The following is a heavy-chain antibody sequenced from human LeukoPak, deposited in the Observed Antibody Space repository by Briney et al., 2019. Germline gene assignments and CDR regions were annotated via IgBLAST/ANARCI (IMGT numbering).Heavy chain of an antibody. V-gene: IGHV1-2*02. D-gene: IGHD3-3*01. CDR1: GYTFTGYY. CDR2: INPNSGGT. Sequence: EASVKVSCKASGYTFTGYYMHWVRQAPGQGLEWMGWINPNSGGTNYAQKFQGRVTMTRDTSISTAYMELSRLRSDDTAVYYCARSYYDFWSGYANYYYYGMDVWGQGTTVTVSS. J-gene: IGHJ6*02. CDR3: ARSYYDFWSGYANYYYYGMDV.